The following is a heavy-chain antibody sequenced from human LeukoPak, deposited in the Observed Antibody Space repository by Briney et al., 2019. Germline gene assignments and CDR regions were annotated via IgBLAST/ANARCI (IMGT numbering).Heavy chain of an antibody. D-gene: IGHD3-9*01. Sequence: SETLSLTCTVSGGSISSSSYYWGWIRQPPGKGLEWIGSIYYSGSTYYNPSLKSRVTISVDTSKNQFSLKLSSVTAADTAVYYCARGGVLRYFDWLSSWFDPWGQGTLVTVSS. CDR2: IYYSGST. J-gene: IGHJ5*02. CDR1: GGSISSSSYY. CDR3: ARGGVLRYFDWLSSWFDP. V-gene: IGHV4-39*01.